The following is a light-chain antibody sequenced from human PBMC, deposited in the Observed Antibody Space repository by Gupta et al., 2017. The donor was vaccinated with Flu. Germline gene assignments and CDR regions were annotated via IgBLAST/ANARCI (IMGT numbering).Light chain of an antibody. V-gene: IGKV3-15*01. Sequence: EIVMTQSPATLSVSPGERATLSCRASQSVGSNLAWYQQKPGQAPRLLIYGASTRATGIPARFSGSGSGTEFTLTISSLQSEDFAVYSCQQYNYWSLFPFGPRTKVDIK. CDR3: QQYNYWSLFP. CDR1: QSVGSN. J-gene: IGKJ3*01. CDR2: GAS.